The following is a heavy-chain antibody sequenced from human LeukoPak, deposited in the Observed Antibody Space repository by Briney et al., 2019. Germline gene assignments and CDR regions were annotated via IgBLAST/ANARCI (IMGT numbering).Heavy chain of an antibody. V-gene: IGHV3-30*02. CDR1: GFTFSSYG. D-gene: IGHD6-19*01. Sequence: GGSLRLSCAASGFTFSSYGMHWVRQAPGKGLEWVAFIFYDGSYNYYADSVEGRFTISRDNTKNTLFLQMNSLRAEDTAVYYCATEIAVADDFLDYWGQGTLVTVSS. J-gene: IGHJ4*02. CDR2: IFYDGSYN. CDR3: ATEIAVADDFLDY.